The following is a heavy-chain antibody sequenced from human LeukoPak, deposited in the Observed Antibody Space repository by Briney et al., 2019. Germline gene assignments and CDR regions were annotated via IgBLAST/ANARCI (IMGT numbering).Heavy chain of an antibody. CDR2: ISYDGSNK. V-gene: IGHV3-30*01. Sequence: GGSLRLSCAASGFTFSSYAMHWVRQAPGKGLEWVAVISYDGSNKYYADSVKGRFTISRDNSKNTLYLRMNSLRAEDTAVYYCAKVSEDYYYYYMDVWGKGTTVTVSS. J-gene: IGHJ6*03. CDR1: GFTFSSYA. CDR3: AKVSEDYYYYYMDV.